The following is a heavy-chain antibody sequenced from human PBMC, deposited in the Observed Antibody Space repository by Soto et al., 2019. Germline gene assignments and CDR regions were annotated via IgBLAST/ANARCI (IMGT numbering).Heavy chain of an antibody. Sequence: QVQLVQSGAEVKKPGSSVKVSCKASGGTFSSYAISWVRQDPGQGLEWMGGIIPIFGTANYAQKFQGRVTITADESTSTAYMELSILRSEEPAVYDCGRGPLTGDRIDGYFHLWGRGTLVTVSS. D-gene: IGHD7-27*01. CDR3: GRGPLTGDRIDGYFHL. V-gene: IGHV1-69*12. J-gene: IGHJ2*01. CDR1: GGTFSSYA. CDR2: IIPIFGTA.